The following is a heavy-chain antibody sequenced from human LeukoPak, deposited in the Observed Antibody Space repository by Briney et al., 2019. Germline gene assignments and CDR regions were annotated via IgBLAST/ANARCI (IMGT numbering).Heavy chain of an antibody. V-gene: IGHV1-69*13. J-gene: IGHJ5*02. D-gene: IGHD2-2*01. Sequence: ASVKVSCKASGGTFSNNAISWVRQAPGKGLEWMGGIIPILGTANYAQKFQGRVTITADEPTRTAYMELSSLRSEDTAVYYCARDARHRYCSTTSCYWGWFAPWGQGTLVTVSS. CDR1: GGTFSNNA. CDR3: ARDARHRYCSTTSCYWGWFAP. CDR2: IIPILGTA.